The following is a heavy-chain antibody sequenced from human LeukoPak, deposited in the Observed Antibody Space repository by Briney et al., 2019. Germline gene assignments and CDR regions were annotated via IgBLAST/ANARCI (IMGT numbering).Heavy chain of an antibody. D-gene: IGHD3/OR15-3a*01. CDR1: GYTFTNYG. Sequence: ASVKVSCKASGYTFTNYGISWVRQAPGQGLEWMGWISTYNGNTNYAQKLQGRVTITRNTSISTAYMDLSSLRSEDTAVYYCARAPVWTGYYYYMDVWGKGTTVTVSS. CDR2: ISTYNGNT. J-gene: IGHJ6*03. V-gene: IGHV1-18*01. CDR3: ARAPVWTGYYYYMDV.